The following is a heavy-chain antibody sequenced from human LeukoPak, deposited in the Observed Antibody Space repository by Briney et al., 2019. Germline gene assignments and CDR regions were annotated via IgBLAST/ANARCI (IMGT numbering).Heavy chain of an antibody. CDR2: IYYSGST. Sequence: PSETLSLTCTVSGGSISSSSYYWGWIRQPPGKGLEWIGSIYYSGSTYYNPSLKSRVTISVDTSKNQFSLKLSSVTAADTAVYYCARQGGGIAVAGTLYRFDPWGQGTLVTVSS. CDR3: ARQGGGIAVAGTLYRFDP. D-gene: IGHD6-19*01. CDR1: GGSISSSSYY. J-gene: IGHJ5*02. V-gene: IGHV4-39*01.